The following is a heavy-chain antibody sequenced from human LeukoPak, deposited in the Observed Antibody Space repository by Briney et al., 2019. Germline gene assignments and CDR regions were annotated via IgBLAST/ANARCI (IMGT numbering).Heavy chain of an antibody. CDR3: AKVASGSYYNWPFDY. CDR1: GFIFSSYA. Sequence: PGGSLRLSCAASGFIFSSYAMNWVRQAPGKGLEWVSVISGSGGTTYYADSVKGRFTISRDNSKNTLYLQMNSLRAEDTAVYYCAKVASGSYYNWPFDYWGQGTLVTVSS. V-gene: IGHV3-23*01. J-gene: IGHJ4*02. D-gene: IGHD1-26*01. CDR2: ISGSGGTT.